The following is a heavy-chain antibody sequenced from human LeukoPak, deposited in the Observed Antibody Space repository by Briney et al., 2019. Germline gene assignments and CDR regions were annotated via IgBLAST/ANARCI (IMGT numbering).Heavy chain of an antibody. CDR1: RYTPTDYY. CDR2: IILNNGVT. V-gene: IGHV1-2*02. D-gene: IGHD6-6*01. Sequence: GAAVTVSFKASRYTPTDYYILWVRPAPGQGREWMGWIILNNGVTNHAQSFRGRVTMTRDTSISTAYLELSGLRSDDTAVYYCARGHAHSSSYDYWGQGTLVTVSS. CDR3: ARGHAHSSSYDY. J-gene: IGHJ4*02.